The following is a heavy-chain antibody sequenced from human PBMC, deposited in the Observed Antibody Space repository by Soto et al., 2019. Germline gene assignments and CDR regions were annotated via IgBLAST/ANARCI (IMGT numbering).Heavy chain of an antibody. CDR2: ISSSGSYI. D-gene: IGHD6-6*01. Sequence: PGGSLRLSCAASGFTFSSYSMNWVRQAPGKGLEWVSSISSSGSYIYYADSVKGRFTISRDNAKNSLYLQMNSLRAEDTAVYYCARDLYSSSARYFDYWGQGTLVTVSS. J-gene: IGHJ4*02. V-gene: IGHV3-21*01. CDR3: ARDLYSSSARYFDY. CDR1: GFTFSSYS.